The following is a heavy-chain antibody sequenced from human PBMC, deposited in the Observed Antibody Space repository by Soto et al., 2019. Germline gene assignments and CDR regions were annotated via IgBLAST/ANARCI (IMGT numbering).Heavy chain of an antibody. Sequence: ASVKVSCKASGGTFSSYAISWVRQAPGQGLEWMGGIIPIFGTANYAQKFQGRVTITADESTSTAYMELSSLRSEDTAVYYCASRLLAYCGGDCYPFDYYGMDVWGQGTTVTVSS. D-gene: IGHD2-21*02. J-gene: IGHJ6*02. CDR2: IIPIFGTA. CDR1: GGTFSSYA. CDR3: ASRLLAYCGGDCYPFDYYGMDV. V-gene: IGHV1-69*13.